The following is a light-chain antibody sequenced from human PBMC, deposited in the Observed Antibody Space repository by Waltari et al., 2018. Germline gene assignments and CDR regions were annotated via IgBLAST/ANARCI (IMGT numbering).Light chain of an antibody. Sequence: QSLLSQPPSASGTPGPRVTISCSLCGSTIGHHFFYWYHQLPGAAPKLRIYRNKHRPSGVPDRFSGSKSGPSASLAISGLRSEDEALYYCASCDGSLGGVVFGGGTKLTVL. CDR2: RNK. CDR3: ASCDGSLGGVV. V-gene: IGLV1-47*01. J-gene: IGLJ2*01. CDR1: GSTIGHHF.